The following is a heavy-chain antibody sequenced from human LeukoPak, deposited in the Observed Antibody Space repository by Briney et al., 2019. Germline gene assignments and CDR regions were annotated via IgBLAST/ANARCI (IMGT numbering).Heavy chain of an antibody. Sequence: PGGSLRLFCAASGFTFSSYGMHWVRQAPGKGLEWVAVISYDGSNKYYADSVKGRFTISRDNSKNTLYLQMNSLRAEDTAVYYCAKDRNGDYFDYWGQGTLVTVSS. D-gene: IGHD4-17*01. V-gene: IGHV3-30*18. CDR3: AKDRNGDYFDY. CDR1: GFTFSSYG. CDR2: ISYDGSNK. J-gene: IGHJ4*02.